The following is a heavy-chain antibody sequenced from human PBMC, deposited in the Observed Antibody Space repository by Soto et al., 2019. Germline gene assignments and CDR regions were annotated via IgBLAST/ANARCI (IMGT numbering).Heavy chain of an antibody. CDR1: GGSISSGGYS. CDR2: IYHSEST. V-gene: IGHV4-30-2*01. CDR3: SLSGISGVRPYFYDY. D-gene: IGHD1-20*01. Sequence: SETLSLTCAVSGGSISSGGYSWCWIRQPPGKGLEWIGYIYHSESTYYNDYSPSLKSRVTISVDRSKNQFSLRLSSVTAADTAVYYCSLSGISGVRPYFYDYWGQRFLVTGSS. J-gene: IGHJ4*02.